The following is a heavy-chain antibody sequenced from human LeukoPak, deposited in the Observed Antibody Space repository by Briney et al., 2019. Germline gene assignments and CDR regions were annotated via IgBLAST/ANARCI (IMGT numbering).Heavy chain of an antibody. V-gene: IGHV4-59*08. CDR2: VYYSGGT. J-gene: IGHJ4*02. D-gene: IGHD2-2*01. Sequence: SETLSLTCTVSGGSISSYYWSWIRQPPGKGLEWVGHVYYSGGTSYNPSLKSRVTISVDTSKNQFSLKLSSVTAADTAVYYCARKDGYTMPFDYWGQGTLVTVSS. CDR1: GGSISSYY. CDR3: ARKDGYTMPFDY.